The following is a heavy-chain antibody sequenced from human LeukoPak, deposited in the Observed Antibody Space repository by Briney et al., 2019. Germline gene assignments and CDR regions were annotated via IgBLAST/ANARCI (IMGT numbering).Heavy chain of an antibody. Sequence: GGSLRLSCAASGFTFSSYGMHWVRQAPGKGLEWVSVIYSGGSTYYADSVKGRFTISRDNAKNTLYLQMNSLRAEDTAVYYCARDFGGSRDYWGQGTLVTVSS. D-gene: IGHD3-10*01. J-gene: IGHJ4*02. CDR1: GFTFSSYG. CDR2: IYSGGST. V-gene: IGHV3-NL1*01. CDR3: ARDFGGSRDY.